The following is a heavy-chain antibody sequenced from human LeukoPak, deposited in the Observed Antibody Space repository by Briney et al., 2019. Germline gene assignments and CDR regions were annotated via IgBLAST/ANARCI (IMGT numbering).Heavy chain of an antibody. D-gene: IGHD2-2*01. J-gene: IGHJ6*02. V-gene: IGHV4-34*01. CDR1: GGFFSGYY. CDR2: INHSGST. Sequence: PSETLSLTYAVYGGFFSGYYWSWIRQPPGKGLEWIGEINHSGSTNYNPSLKSRVTISVVTSKNQFSLKLSSVTAADTAVYYCARFRSTSAEPYYYGMDVWGQGTTVTVSS. CDR3: ARFRSTSAEPYYYGMDV.